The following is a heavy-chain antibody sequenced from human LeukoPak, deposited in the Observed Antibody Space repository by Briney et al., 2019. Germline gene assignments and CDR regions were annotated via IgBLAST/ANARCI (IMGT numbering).Heavy chain of an antibody. J-gene: IGHJ4*02. CDR2: ISGSGGST. D-gene: IGHD3-10*01. Sequence: PGGSLRLSCAASGFTFSSYAMSWVRQAPGKGLEWVSAISGSGGSTYYADSVKGRFTISRDNSKNTLYLQMNSLRAEDTAVYYCAKGPRSDIWFGELRYWGQGTLVTVSS. V-gene: IGHV3-23*01. CDR1: GFTFSSYA. CDR3: AKGPRSDIWFGELRY.